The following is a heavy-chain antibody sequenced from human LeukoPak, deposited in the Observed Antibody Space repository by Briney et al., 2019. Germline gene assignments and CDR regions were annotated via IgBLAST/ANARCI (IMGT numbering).Heavy chain of an antibody. J-gene: IGHJ4*02. CDR1: GSPFTVYY. Sequence: SVKVSCKASGSPFTVYYMHWVRQAPGQGLEWMGWINPNSGGTNYAQKFQGRVTMTRDTSISTAYMELSRLRSDDTAVYYCARGVYFDYWGQGTLVTVSS. V-gene: IGHV1-2*02. CDR2: INPNSGGT. CDR3: ARGVYFDY.